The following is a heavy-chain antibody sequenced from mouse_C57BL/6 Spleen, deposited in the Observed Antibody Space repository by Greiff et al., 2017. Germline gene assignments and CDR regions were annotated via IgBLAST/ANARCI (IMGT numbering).Heavy chain of an antibody. V-gene: IGHV1-26*01. Sequence: EVQLQQSGPELVKPGASVKISCKASGYTFTDYYMNWVKQSHGKSLEWIGDINPNNGGTSYNQKFKGKATLTVDKSSSTAYMELRSLTSEDSAVYYCARGTTVVERGLFDDWGQGTTLTVSS. J-gene: IGHJ2*01. CDR1: GYTFTDYY. CDR3: ARGTTVVERGLFDD. CDR2: INPNNGGT. D-gene: IGHD1-1*01.